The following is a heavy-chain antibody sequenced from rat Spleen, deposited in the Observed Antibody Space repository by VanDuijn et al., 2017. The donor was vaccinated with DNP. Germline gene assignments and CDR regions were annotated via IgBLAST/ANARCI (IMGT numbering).Heavy chain of an antibody. Sequence: EVQLVESGGGLVQPGNSLKLSCVASGFTFSNYGMAWVRQAPKKGLEWVATISTSGGSTYYRDSVKGRFTISRDNAKSTLYLQMDSLRSEDTATYYCTTDRVYYGLPMDAWGQGTSVTVSS. CDR1: GFTFSNYG. J-gene: IGHJ4*01. CDR3: TTDRVYYGLPMDA. V-gene: IGHV5-27*01. CDR2: ISTSGGST. D-gene: IGHD1-6*01.